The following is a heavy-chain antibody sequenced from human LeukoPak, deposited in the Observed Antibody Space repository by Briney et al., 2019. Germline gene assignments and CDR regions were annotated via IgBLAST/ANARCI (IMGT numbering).Heavy chain of an antibody. CDR2: INPNSGDT. D-gene: IGHD2-15*01. CDR1: GYTFTVYY. Sequence: ASVKVSCKASGYTFTVYYMYWVRQAPGQGLEWMGRINPNSGDTDYAQNFQGRVTMTRDTSISTAYMELTNLRSDDTAVYYCARGYCSGGTCYLVENWFDPWGQGTVVTVSS. J-gene: IGHJ5*02. CDR3: ARGYCSGGTCYLVENWFDP. V-gene: IGHV1-2*06.